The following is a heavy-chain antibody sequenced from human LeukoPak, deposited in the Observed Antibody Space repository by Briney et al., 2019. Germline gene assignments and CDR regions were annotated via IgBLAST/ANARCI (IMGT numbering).Heavy chain of an antibody. V-gene: IGHV3-23*01. CDR3: AKNYGTSRPFYDY. CDR1: GFTFSNYA. J-gene: IGHJ4*02. D-gene: IGHD4-17*01. Sequence: GGSLRLSCAASGFTFSNYAMTWVRQAPGKGLQWVSAISGDAIYTYYLDSVKGRFTTSRDNSKNTLFLQMNSLRADDTAVYYCAKNYGTSRPFYDYWGQGIVVTVAS. CDR2: ISGDAIYT.